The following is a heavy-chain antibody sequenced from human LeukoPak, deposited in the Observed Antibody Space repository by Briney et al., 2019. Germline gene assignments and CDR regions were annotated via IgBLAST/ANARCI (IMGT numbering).Heavy chain of an antibody. D-gene: IGHD6-19*01. J-gene: IGHJ6*03. CDR3: AKDSGPKNYYMDV. CDR1: GGTFSSYA. Sequence: GSSVKVSCKASGGTFSSYAISWVRQAPGQGLEWMGGIIPIFGTANYAQKFQGRVTITADKSTSTAYMELSSLRAEDTAVYYCAKDSGPKNYYMDVWGKGTTVTISS. CDR2: IIPIFGTA. V-gene: IGHV1-69*06.